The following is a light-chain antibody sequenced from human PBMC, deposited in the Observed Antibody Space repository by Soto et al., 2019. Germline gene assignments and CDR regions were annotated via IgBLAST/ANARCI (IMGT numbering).Light chain of an antibody. Sequence: EIVMKQSPASLSVSPGERATLSCRANQSISTYLAWYQQKPGQAPRLLIYGASTRATGIPVRFSGSGSGTEFTLTISSLQSEDFAVYYCQQYNNWPPGTFGQGTKVDIK. J-gene: IGKJ1*01. CDR3: QQYNNWPPGT. CDR2: GAS. V-gene: IGKV3-15*01. CDR1: QSISTY.